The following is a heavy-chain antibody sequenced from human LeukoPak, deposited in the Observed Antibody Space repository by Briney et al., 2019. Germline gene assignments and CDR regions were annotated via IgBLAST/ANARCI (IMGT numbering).Heavy chain of an antibody. CDR1: GGSISSSSYY. CDR3: ASSITMGKNWFDP. J-gene: IGHJ5*02. CDR2: IYYSGST. V-gene: IGHV4-39*07. Sequence: PSETLSLTCTVSGGSISSSSYYWGWIRQPPGKGLEWIGSIYYSGSTYYNPSLKSRVTISVDTSKNQFSLKLSSVTAADTAVYYCASSITMGKNWFDPWGQGTLVTVSS. D-gene: IGHD3-10*01.